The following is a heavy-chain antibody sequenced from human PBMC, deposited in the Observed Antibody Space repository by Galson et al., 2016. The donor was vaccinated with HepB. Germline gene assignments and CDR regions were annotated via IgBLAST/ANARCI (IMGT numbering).Heavy chain of an antibody. CDR3: ARGDRPASYYWYFDF. D-gene: IGHD2-2*01. Sequence: SVKVSCKASGGTFSTDPITWVRRAPGQGLEWVGGIIPIFGAAKYAQKFQGRVTITADESTSTAYMDLSNLTSEDTAVYYWARGDRPASYYWYFDFWGRGTLVIVSS. V-gene: IGHV1-69*13. CDR1: GGTFSTDP. CDR2: IIPIFGAA. J-gene: IGHJ2*01.